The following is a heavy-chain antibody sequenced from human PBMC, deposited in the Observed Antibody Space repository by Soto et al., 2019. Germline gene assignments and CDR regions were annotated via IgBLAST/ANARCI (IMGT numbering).Heavy chain of an antibody. D-gene: IGHD3-10*01. Sequence: GASVKVSCKASGGTFSSYAISWVRQAPGQGLEWMGGIIPIFGTANYAQKFQGRVTITADKSTSTAYMELSSLRSEDTAVYYCARVGGVIAHVNMVRAPLDYYYYYGMDVWGQGTTVTVS. V-gene: IGHV1-69*06. J-gene: IGHJ6*02. CDR1: GGTFSSYA. CDR3: ARVGGVIAHVNMVRAPLDYYYYYGMDV. CDR2: IIPIFGTA.